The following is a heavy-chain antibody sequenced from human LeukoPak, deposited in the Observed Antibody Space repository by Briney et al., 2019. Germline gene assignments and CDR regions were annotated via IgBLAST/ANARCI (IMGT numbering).Heavy chain of an antibody. CDR2: IKTKTDGGTT. V-gene: IGHV3-15*01. CDR1: GFTFTNAW. Sequence: GGSLMQICAACGFTFTNAWLNWVRQAPGRGLEWVGRIKTKTDGGTTDYASPVKARFTISRDDSKNTLYLQMNSLKTEDTAVYYCTTARSYNYDNSCSPPSWGQGTLVTVSS. CDR3: TTARSYNYDNSCSPPS. D-gene: IGHD3-22*01. J-gene: IGHJ5*02.